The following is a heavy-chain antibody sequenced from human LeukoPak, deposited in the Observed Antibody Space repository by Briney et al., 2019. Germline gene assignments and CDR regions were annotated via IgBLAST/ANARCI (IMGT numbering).Heavy chain of an antibody. V-gene: IGHV3-7*01. Sequence: GGSLRLSCAATGFTFSSYWMTWVRQAPGKGLEWVANIKQDGSEKYYVDSVKGRFTMSRDNAKNSLYLQMNSLRAEDTAVYYCARGGFWATISGLDYWGQGTLVTVSS. D-gene: IGHD5-12*01. CDR1: GFTFSSYW. CDR3: ARGGFWATISGLDY. CDR2: IKQDGSEK. J-gene: IGHJ4*02.